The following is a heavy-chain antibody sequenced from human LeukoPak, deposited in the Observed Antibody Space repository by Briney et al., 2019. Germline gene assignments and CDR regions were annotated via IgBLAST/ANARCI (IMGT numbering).Heavy chain of an antibody. CDR3: AREVLRYFDWPLDY. V-gene: IGHV1-18*01. J-gene: IGHJ4*02. D-gene: IGHD3-9*01. CDR1: GYTCTSYG. Sequence: ASVKVSCKASGYTCTSYGISWVRQAPGQGLEWMGWISAYNGNTNYAQKLQGRVTMTTDTSTSTAYMELRSLRSDDTAVYYCAREVLRYFDWPLDYWGQGTLVTVSS. CDR2: ISAYNGNT.